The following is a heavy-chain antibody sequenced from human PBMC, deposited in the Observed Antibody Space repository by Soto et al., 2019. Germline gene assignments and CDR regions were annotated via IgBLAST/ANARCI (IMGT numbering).Heavy chain of an antibody. V-gene: IGHV3-30*18. D-gene: IGHD6-6*01. CDR3: AKDLGFEYSSSSLPY. Sequence: QVQLVESGGGVVQPGRSLRLSCAASGFTFSSYGMHWVRQAPGKGLEWVAVISYDGSNKYYADSVKGRFTISRDNSKNTLDLQMNSLRAEDTAVYYCAKDLGFEYSSSSLPYWGQGTLVTVSS. CDR2: ISYDGSNK. J-gene: IGHJ4*02. CDR1: GFTFSSYG.